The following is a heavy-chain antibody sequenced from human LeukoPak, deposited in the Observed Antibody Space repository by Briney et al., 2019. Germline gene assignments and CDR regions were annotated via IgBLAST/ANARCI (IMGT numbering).Heavy chain of an antibody. V-gene: IGHV4-34*01. CDR3: ARLPYDSSGYYFDY. D-gene: IGHD3-22*01. CDR2: INHSGST. J-gene: IGHJ4*02. CDR1: GGSFSGYY. Sequence: PSETLSLTCAVYGGSFSGYYWSWIRQPPGKGLEWIGEINHSGSTNYNPSLKSRVTISVDTSKNQFSLKLSSVTAADTAVYYCARLPYDSSGYYFDYWGQGTLVTVSS.